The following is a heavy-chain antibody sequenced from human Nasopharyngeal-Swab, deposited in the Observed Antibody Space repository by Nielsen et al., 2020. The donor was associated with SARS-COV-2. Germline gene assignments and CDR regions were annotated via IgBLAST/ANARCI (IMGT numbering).Heavy chain of an antibody. CDR2: IWYDGSNK. CDR3: ARDIPFAVTGTTPPDAFDI. CDR1: GFTFSSYG. J-gene: IGHJ3*02. Sequence: GESLKISCAAPGFTFSSYGMHWVRQAPGKGREWVAVIWYDGSNKYYADSVKGRFTISRDNSKNTMYLQMNSLRAEDTAMYYCARDIPFAVTGTTPPDAFDIWGQGTMVTVSS. D-gene: IGHD1-7*01. V-gene: IGHV3-33*01.